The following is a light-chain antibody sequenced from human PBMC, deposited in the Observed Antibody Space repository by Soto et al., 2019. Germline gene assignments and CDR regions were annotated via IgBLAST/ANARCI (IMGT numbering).Light chain of an antibody. J-gene: IGKJ5*01. CDR1: QGISSY. Sequence: DIQLTQSPSFLSASVGDRVTITCRASQGISSYLAWYQQKPGKAPKLLIYAASTLQSGVPSRFSGSGSGTEFTLTISRLQPEDIATYYCQQYDNLPITFGQGTRLEIK. V-gene: IGKV1-9*01. CDR3: QQYDNLPIT. CDR2: AAS.